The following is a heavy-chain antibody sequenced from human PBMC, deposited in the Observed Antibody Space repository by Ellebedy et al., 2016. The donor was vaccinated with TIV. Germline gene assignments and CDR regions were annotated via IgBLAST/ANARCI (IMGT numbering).Heavy chain of an antibody. J-gene: IGHJ4*02. CDR1: GVSVNSANYY. D-gene: IGHD3-10*01. CDR2: FYSMGST. Sequence: MPSETLSLTCTVSGVSVNSANYYLTWDRQPPGKGLEWIGYFYSMGSTDYKPSLKSRVAISVDTSKNQFSLKLTAVTAADTAVYFCSGAYGRATPKYWGQGTLVTVSS. V-gene: IGHV4-61*01. CDR3: SGAYGRATPKY.